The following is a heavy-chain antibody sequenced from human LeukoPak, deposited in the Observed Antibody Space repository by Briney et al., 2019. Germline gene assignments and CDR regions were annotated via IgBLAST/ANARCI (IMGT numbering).Heavy chain of an antibody. J-gene: IGHJ4*02. V-gene: IGHV3-7*01. CDR2: LKQDGSEE. D-gene: IGHD6-6*01. CDR3: ARDYRSSSGRSIDY. Sequence: GGSLRLSCAASGFTFSTYWMTWVRQAPGKGLEWVANLKQDGSEEYYVDSVKGRFTISRDNAKNSLYLQMNSLRAEDTAVYYCARDYRSSSGRSIDYWGQGTLVNVSS. CDR1: GFTFSTYW.